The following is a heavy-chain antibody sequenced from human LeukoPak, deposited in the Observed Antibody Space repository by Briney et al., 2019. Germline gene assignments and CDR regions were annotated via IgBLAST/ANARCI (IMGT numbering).Heavy chain of an antibody. V-gene: IGHV4-38-2*02. D-gene: IGHD3-9*01. CDR2: IYHSGST. CDR1: GYSISSGYY. Sequence: PSETLSLTCTVSGYSISSGYYWGWIRQPPGKGLEWIGSIYHSGSTYYNPSLKSRVTISVDTSKNQFSLKLSSVTAADTAVYYCARDTDYDILTGENWFDPWGQGTLVTVSS. CDR3: ARDTDYDILTGENWFDP. J-gene: IGHJ5*02.